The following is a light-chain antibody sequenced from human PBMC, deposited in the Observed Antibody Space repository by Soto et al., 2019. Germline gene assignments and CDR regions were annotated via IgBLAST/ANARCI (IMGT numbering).Light chain of an antibody. CDR3: QQYNNWPPWT. V-gene: IGKV3-15*01. J-gene: IGKJ1*01. CDR2: GAS. Sequence: EIGMTQSPATLSVSPGDTATLSCRASQSVSSNLAWYQQKPGQAPRLLISGASTRATGVPARFSGSGSGTEFTLTISSLQSEDFAVYYCQQYNNWPPWTFGQGTKVEIK. CDR1: QSVSSN.